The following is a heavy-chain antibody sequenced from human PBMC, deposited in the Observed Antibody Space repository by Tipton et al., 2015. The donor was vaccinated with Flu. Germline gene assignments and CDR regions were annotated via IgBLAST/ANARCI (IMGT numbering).Heavy chain of an antibody. Sequence: QLMQSGGGLIQPGGSLRLSCAASGFSVSRNYMSWVRQAPGKGLEWVSVIYSGGSTDYADSVKGRFTISRDNSKNTLYLQMNSLRAEDTAVYYCGTYCGGDCYRAPIYYYGLDVWGQGTTVTASS. CDR1: GFSVSRNY. D-gene: IGHD2-21*02. V-gene: IGHV3-53*01. J-gene: IGHJ6*02. CDR3: GTYCGGDCYRAPIYYYGLDV. CDR2: IYSGGST.